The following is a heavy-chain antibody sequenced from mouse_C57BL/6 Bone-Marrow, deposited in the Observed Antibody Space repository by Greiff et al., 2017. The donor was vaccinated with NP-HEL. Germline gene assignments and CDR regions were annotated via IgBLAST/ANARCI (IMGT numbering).Heavy chain of an antibody. CDR1: GFTFSSYA. CDR2: ISDGGSYT. Sequence: DVKLVESGGGLVKPGGSLKLSCAASGFTFSSYAMSWVRQTPEKRLEWVATISDGGSYTYYPDNVKGRFTISRDNAKNNLYLQMSHLKSEDTAMYYCAREGLRRDAMDYWGQGTSVTVSS. V-gene: IGHV5-4*01. CDR3: AREGLRRDAMDY. J-gene: IGHJ4*01. D-gene: IGHD2-4*01.